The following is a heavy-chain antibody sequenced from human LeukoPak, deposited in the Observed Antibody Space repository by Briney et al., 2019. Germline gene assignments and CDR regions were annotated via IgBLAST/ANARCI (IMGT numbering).Heavy chain of an antibody. CDR2: MYYSGSI. CDR3: ARAYSSSWYFNWFDP. J-gene: IGHJ5*02. D-gene: IGHD6-13*01. Sequence: PSETLSLTCTVSGGSIRSNYWSWIRQPPGKGLEWVWYMYYSGSINSKPSLKSRVTISVDTSNNQFSPKLSSVTAAVTAVYYCARAYSSSWYFNWFDPWGQGTLVTVSS. CDR1: GGSIRSNY. V-gene: IGHV4-59*08.